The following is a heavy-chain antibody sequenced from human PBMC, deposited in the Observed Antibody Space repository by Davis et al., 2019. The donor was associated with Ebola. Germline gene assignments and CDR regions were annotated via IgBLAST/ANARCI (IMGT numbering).Heavy chain of an antibody. Sequence: SVKVSCKASGGTFSSYAISWVRQAPGQGLEWMGGIIPIFGTANYAQNFQGRVTMTRDTSISTAYMELSRLRYDDTAVYYCARLCSSSCPNDYWGQGTLVTVSS. CDR1: GGTFSSYA. D-gene: IGHD6-13*01. J-gene: IGHJ4*02. CDR2: IIPIFGTA. V-gene: IGHV1-69*05. CDR3: ARLCSSSCPNDY.